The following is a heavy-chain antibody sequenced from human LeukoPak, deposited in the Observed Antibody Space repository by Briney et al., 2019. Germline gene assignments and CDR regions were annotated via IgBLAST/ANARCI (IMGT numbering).Heavy chain of an antibody. CDR2: IYPGDSDT. J-gene: IGHJ4*02. D-gene: IGHD5-24*01. Sequence: GESLKISCKGSGYSFTNYWIGWVRQMPGKGLEWMGIIYPGDSDTIYSPSLQGQVTISADKSISAAYLQWSSLKASDTAMYYCARRAEMAEYFDYWGLGTLVTVSS. CDR3: ARRAEMAEYFDY. V-gene: IGHV5-51*01. CDR1: GYSFTNYW.